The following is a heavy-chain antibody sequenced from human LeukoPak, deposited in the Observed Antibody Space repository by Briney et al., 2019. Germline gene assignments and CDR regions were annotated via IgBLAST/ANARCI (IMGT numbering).Heavy chain of an antibody. J-gene: IGHJ4*02. D-gene: IGHD2-15*01. Sequence: ASVKVSCKASGYTFTGYYMHWVRQAPGQGLEWMGWISAYNGNTIYAQKVKGRVTMTTDTSTSTAYMELRSLNSDDAAVYYCARASYCSDGSCYSDYWGQGTLVTVSS. CDR3: ARASYCSDGSCYSDY. V-gene: IGHV1-18*04. CDR2: ISAYNGNT. CDR1: GYTFTGYY.